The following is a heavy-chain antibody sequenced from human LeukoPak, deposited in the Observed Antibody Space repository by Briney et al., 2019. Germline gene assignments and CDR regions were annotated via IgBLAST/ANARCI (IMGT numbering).Heavy chain of an antibody. CDR3: AKDRRRAVAGGVDY. CDR1: GFTFSSFA. V-gene: IGHV3-23*01. Sequence: GGSLRLSCAASGFTFSSFAINWVRQAPGKGLEWVSAISGSGGSTYYADSVKGRFTISRDNSKNTLYLQMNSLRAEDTAVYYCAKDRRRAVAGGVDYWGQGTLVTVSS. D-gene: IGHD6-19*01. J-gene: IGHJ4*02. CDR2: ISGSGGST.